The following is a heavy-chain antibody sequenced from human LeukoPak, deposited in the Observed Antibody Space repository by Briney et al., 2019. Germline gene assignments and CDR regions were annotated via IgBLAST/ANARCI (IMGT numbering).Heavy chain of an antibody. CDR1: GYTFTSYY. CDR2: VNPSGGST. D-gene: IGHD3-22*01. V-gene: IGHV1-46*01. CDR3: ARDGGYDSSGYHVDY. Sequence: ASVKVSCKASGYTFTSYYMHWVRQAPGQGLEWMGIVNPSGGSTSYAQKFQGRVTMTRDTSTSTVYMELSSLRSEDTAVYYCARDGGYDSSGYHVDYWGQGTLVTVSS. J-gene: IGHJ4*02.